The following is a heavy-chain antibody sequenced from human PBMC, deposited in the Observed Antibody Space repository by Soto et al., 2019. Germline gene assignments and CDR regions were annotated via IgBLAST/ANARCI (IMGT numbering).Heavy chain of an antibody. J-gene: IGHJ4*02. CDR3: ARDGQWLPRDGLRSSYYFDY. CDR2: IWYDGGNK. CDR1: GFNFSSYV. D-gene: IGHD6-19*01. Sequence: QVQLVESGGGVVQPGRSLRLSCAASGFNFSSYVMHWVRQAPGKGLEWVAVIWYDGGNKYYADSVKGRFTISRDNSKNRLYLKMSSLRAEDMAVYYCARDGQWLPRDGLRSSYYFDYWGQGTLVSVSS. V-gene: IGHV3-33*01.